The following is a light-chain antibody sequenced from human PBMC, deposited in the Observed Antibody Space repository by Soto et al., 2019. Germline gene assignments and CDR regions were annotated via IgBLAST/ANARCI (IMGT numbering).Light chain of an antibody. CDR2: GAS. J-gene: IGKJ4*01. CDR3: EQYHKSIT. Sequence: EIVLTQSPGTLSLSPGERATLSCRASQSVSSSYLAWYQQKPGQAPRLLIYGASSRATGIPDRFSGSGSGTDFTLTINRLEPEDFAVYYCEQYHKSITFGGGTKVEIK. CDR1: QSVSSSY. V-gene: IGKV3-20*01.